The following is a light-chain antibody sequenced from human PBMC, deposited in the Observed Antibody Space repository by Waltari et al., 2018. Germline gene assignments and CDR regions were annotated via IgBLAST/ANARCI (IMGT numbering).Light chain of an antibody. Sequence: IQLTQSPSSLSASIGDRVTLTCRASQGISSYLAWYQQQPRKAPKLPIYYASTLQTGVPSRFSGSGSGTDFTLTISRLQPEDFATYYCQQIISYPFTFGPGTKV. J-gene: IGKJ3*01. CDR2: YAS. CDR3: QQIISYPFT. CDR1: QGISSY. V-gene: IGKV1-9*01.